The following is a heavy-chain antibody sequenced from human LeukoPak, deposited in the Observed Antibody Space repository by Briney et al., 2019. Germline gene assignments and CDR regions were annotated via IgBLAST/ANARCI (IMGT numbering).Heavy chain of an antibody. CDR1: GFTFSSYA. CDR3: AKVPVFSLTISEVVTDDAFDI. J-gene: IGHJ3*02. CDR2: ISGSGGAR. Sequence: PGGSLRLSCAASGFTFSSYAMSWVRQAPGKGLEWVSAISGSGGARYYADSVKGRFTISRDNSKNTLYLQMNSLRAEDTAVYYCAKVPVFSLTISEVVTDDAFDIWGQGTIVTVSS. V-gene: IGHV3-23*01. D-gene: IGHD3-3*01.